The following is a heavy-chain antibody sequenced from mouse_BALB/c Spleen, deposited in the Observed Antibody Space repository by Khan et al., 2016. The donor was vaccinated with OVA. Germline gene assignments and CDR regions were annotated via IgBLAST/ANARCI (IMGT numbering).Heavy chain of an antibody. CDR1: GYTFTDYA. D-gene: IGHD2-3*01. Sequence: QVQLQQSGPELVRPGVSVKISCKGSGYTFTDYAMHWVKQSHAKSLEWIGLISTYSGNTDYNQKFKGKATMTVDKSSSTAYMELARLTSEDSAIYFCARPSYDGYFDYWGQGTLVTVSS. J-gene: IGHJ2*01. CDR3: ARPSYDGYFDY. V-gene: IGHV1S137*01. CDR2: ISTYSGNT.